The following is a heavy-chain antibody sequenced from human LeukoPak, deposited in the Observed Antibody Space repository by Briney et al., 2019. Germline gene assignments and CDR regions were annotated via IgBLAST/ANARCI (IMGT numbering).Heavy chain of an antibody. CDR2: MNQDGSEK. D-gene: IGHD3-10*02. CDR3: AELGITMIGGV. CDR1: GFTFSSYW. J-gene: IGHJ6*04. V-gene: IGHV3-7*01. Sequence: GGSLRLSCAASGFTFSSYWMSWVRLAPGKGLEGVANMNQDGSEKYYVDSVKGRFTISRDNAKNSLYVQMNSLRAEDTAVYYCAELGITMIGGVWGKGTTVTISS.